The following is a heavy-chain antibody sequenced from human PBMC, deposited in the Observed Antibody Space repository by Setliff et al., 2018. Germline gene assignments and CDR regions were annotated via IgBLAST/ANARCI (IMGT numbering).Heavy chain of an antibody. Sequence: VSGPTLVNPTETLTLTCTFSGFSLSTSTVRVSWIRQPPGKALEWLARIDWDDEKFYSTSLKTRLTISKDTSKNQVILTMTNMDPADTATYYCARTVGYSSVWYDGDWFDPWGQGTLVTVS. CDR1: GFSLSTSTVR. V-gene: IGHV2-70*04. CDR2: IDWDDEK. D-gene: IGHD6-19*01. J-gene: IGHJ5*02. CDR3: ARTVGYSSVWYDGDWFDP.